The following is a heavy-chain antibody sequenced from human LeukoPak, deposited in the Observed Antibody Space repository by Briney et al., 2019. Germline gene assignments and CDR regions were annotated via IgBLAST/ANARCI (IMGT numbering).Heavy chain of an antibody. D-gene: IGHD3-22*01. Sequence: PSETLSLTCAVSGGSISGYYWSWIRQPPGKGLEWIGYIYYSGSTNYNPSLKSRVTISVDTSKNQFSLKLSSVTAADTAVYYCARGPLHYYDSSGYSNWFDPWGQGTLVTVSS. CDR1: GGSISGYY. CDR3: ARGPLHYYDSSGYSNWFDP. J-gene: IGHJ5*02. CDR2: IYYSGST. V-gene: IGHV4-59*01.